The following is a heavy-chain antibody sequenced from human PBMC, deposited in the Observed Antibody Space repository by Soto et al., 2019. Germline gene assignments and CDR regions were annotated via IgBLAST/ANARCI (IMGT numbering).Heavy chain of an antibody. CDR3: ARDRRGSYPGGYDYYGMDV. CDR2: IYQSGST. Sequence: TLSLTCAVSGGSISSGGYSWSWIRQPPGTGLEWIGYIYQSGSTYYNPSLKSRVTISVDRSKNQFSLKLSSVPAGDTDVYYCARDRRGSYPGGYDYYGMDVWGQGTTVTVSS. D-gene: IGHD1-26*01. CDR1: GGSISSGGYS. J-gene: IGHJ6*02. V-gene: IGHV4-30-2*01.